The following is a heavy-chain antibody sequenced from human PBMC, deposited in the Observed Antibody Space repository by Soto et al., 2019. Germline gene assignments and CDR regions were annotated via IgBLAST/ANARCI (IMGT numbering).Heavy chain of an antibody. CDR2: IYSSENT. CDR3: ARRYGYSFDY. CDR1: GGSVSSSTYS. V-gene: IGHV4-39*02. Sequence: SETLSLTCTVSGGSVSSSTYSWGWIRQSPGQGLEWIGTIYSSENTYCNPSLVSRVTISVDTSKNDFSLKLSSVTAADTAVYYCARRYGYSFDYWGQGTLVTVSS. D-gene: IGHD1-1*01. J-gene: IGHJ4*02.